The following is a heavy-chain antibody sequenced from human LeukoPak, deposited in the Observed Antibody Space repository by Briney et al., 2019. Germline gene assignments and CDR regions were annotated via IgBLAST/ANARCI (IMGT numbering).Heavy chain of an antibody. Sequence: PSETLSLTCTVSGGSISSYYWSWIRQPPGKGLEWIGYIYYSGSTNYNPSLKSRVTISVDTSKNPFSLKLSSVTAADTAVYYLASGGGLLEEFDYWGQGTLVTVSS. J-gene: IGHJ4*02. CDR2: IYYSGST. V-gene: IGHV4-59*08. CDR3: ASGGGLLEEFDY. CDR1: GGSISSYY. D-gene: IGHD1-26*01.